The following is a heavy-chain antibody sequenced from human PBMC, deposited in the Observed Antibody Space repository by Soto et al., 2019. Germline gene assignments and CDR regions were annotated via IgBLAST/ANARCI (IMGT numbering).Heavy chain of an antibody. CDR2: IYSGGST. Sequence: GGSLRLSCAASGFTVSSNYMSWVRQAPGKGLEWVSVIYSGGSTYYADSVKGRFTISRDNSKNTLYLQMNSLRAEDTAVYYCARVGIDYDSSGYYDYWGQGTLVTVSS. J-gene: IGHJ4*02. CDR1: GFTVSSNY. D-gene: IGHD3-22*01. CDR3: ARVGIDYDSSGYYDY. V-gene: IGHV3-53*01.